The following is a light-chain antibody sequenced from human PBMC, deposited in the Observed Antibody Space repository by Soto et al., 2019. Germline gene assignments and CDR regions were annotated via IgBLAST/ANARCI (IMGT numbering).Light chain of an antibody. J-gene: IGKJ1*01. CDR3: MQALQTPWT. Sequence: DIVMTQSPLSLPVTPGESASISCRSSQSLLHGNGYTYLDWYLQKPGQSPQVLIYFGSTRASGVPDRFSGSGSGTDFTLKINRVEAEDVGVYYCMQALQTPWTFGQGTKVEIK. CDR1: QSLLHGNGYTY. V-gene: IGKV2-28*01. CDR2: FGS.